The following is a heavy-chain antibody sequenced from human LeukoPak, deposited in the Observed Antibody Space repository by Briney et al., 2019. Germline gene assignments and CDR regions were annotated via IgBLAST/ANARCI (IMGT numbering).Heavy chain of an antibody. J-gene: IGHJ4*02. V-gene: IGHV3-23*01. Sequence: GGSLRLSCAASGFTFSSYAMSWVRQAPGKGLEWVSAISGSGGSTYYADSVKGRFTISRDNSKNTLYLQMNSLRAEDTAVYYCARGFPPAHYYDSSGYYSRRRDFDYWGQGTLVTVSS. CDR1: GFTFSSYA. D-gene: IGHD3-22*01. CDR3: ARGFPPAHYYDSSGYYSRRRDFDY. CDR2: ISGSGGST.